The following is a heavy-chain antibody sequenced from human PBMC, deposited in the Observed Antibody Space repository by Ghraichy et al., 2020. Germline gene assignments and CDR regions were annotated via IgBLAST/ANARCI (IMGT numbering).Heavy chain of an antibody. D-gene: IGHD6-19*01. CDR1: GFTFDDYA. Sequence: GGSLRLSCAASGFTFDDYAMHWVRQAPGKGLEWVSGISWNSGSIGYADSVKGRFTISRDNAKNSLYLQMNSLRAEDTALYYCAKDAGRSSGWYNWFDPWGQGTLVTVSS. J-gene: IGHJ5*02. CDR3: AKDAGRSSGWYNWFDP. CDR2: ISWNSGSI. V-gene: IGHV3-9*01.